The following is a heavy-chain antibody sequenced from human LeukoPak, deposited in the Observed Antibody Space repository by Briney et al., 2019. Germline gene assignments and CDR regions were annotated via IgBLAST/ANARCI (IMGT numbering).Heavy chain of an antibody. D-gene: IGHD2-21*02. CDR3: PRHHTAGTYYYDS. Sequence: SETLSLTCTVSGDSISNYYLSWTRQPPGKGLEWIAYISSTGSTDYNPSLKTRAPISVDTSKNQSSLKLTSVTASDTAVYYCPRHHTAGTYYYDSWGQGTLVTVSS. J-gene: IGHJ4*02. CDR2: ISSTGST. V-gene: IGHV4-59*08. CDR1: GDSISNYY.